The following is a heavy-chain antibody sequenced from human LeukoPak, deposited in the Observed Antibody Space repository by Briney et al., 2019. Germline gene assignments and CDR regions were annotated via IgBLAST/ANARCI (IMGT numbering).Heavy chain of an antibody. CDR2: ISSSGTYI. CDR1: GFTFSSYA. Sequence: PGGSLRLSCAASGFTFSSYAMSWVRQAPGKGLEWVSSISSSGTYIYYADSVKGRFTISRDNAKNSLYLQMNSLRAEDTAVYYCARDREEAFDIWGQGTMVTVSS. J-gene: IGHJ3*02. CDR3: ARDREEAFDI. V-gene: IGHV3-21*01.